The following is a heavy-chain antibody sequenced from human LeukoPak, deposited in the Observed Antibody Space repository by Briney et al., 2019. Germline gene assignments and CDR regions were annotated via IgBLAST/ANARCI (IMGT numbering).Heavy chain of an antibody. CDR2: INHSGST. CDR1: GGSFSGYY. J-gene: IGHJ4*02. V-gene: IGHV4-34*01. CDR3: ARDRSYCSSTSCYPWGYAEIDY. D-gene: IGHD2-2*01. Sequence: TSETLSLTCAVYGGSFSGYYWSWIRQPPGKGLEWIGEINHSGSTNYNPSLKSRVTISVDTSKNQFSLKLSSVTAADTAVYYCARDRSYCSSTSCYPWGYAEIDYWGQGTLVTVSS.